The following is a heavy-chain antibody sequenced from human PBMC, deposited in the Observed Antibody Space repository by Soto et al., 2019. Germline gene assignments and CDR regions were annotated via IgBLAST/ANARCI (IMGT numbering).Heavy chain of an antibody. J-gene: IGHJ4*02. V-gene: IGHV5-51*01. CDR2: IYPGDSDT. Sequence: GESLKIGCEVSGYIFTTYCMGRVRQRPGKGLEWMGIIYPGDSDTRYSPSFQGQVTISADKSTSTTYLQWSSLKASDTAMYYCARHGSSGWYEKFDYWGQGTLVTVSS. CDR3: ARHGSSGWYEKFDY. D-gene: IGHD6-19*01. CDR1: GYIFTTYC.